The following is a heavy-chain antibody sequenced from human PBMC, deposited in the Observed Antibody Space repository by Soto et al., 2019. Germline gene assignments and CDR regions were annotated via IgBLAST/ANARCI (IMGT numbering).Heavy chain of an antibody. Sequence: GGSLRLSCAASGFTFSSYGMHWVRQAPGKGLEWVAVIWYDGSNKYYADSVKGRFTISRDNSKNTLYLQMNSLRAEDTAVYYCAREGIVVVPAAPRYYGMDVWGQGTTVTVS. V-gene: IGHV3-33*01. J-gene: IGHJ6*02. CDR1: GFTFSSYG. D-gene: IGHD2-2*01. CDR3: AREGIVVVPAAPRYYGMDV. CDR2: IWYDGSNK.